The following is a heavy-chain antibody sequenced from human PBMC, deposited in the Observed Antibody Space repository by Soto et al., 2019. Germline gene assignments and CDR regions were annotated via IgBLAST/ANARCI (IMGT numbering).Heavy chain of an antibody. Sequence: QVQLVESGGGGVQPGRSLRLSCAASGFTFSSYGMHWVRQAPGKGLEWVAVISYDGSNKYYADSVKGRFTISRDNSKNTLYLQMNSLRAEDTAVYYCAKDGLYCSGGSCPLDYWGQGTLVTVSS. CDR2: ISYDGSNK. D-gene: IGHD2-15*01. J-gene: IGHJ4*02. CDR3: AKDGLYCSGGSCPLDY. V-gene: IGHV3-30*18. CDR1: GFTFSSYG.